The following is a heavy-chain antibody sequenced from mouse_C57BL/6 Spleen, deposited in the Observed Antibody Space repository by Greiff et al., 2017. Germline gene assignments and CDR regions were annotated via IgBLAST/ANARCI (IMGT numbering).Heavy chain of an antibody. D-gene: IGHD2-4*01. CDR3: ARGDDYDGAFAY. Sequence: QVQLQQPGAELVKPGASVKMSCKASGYTFTSYWITWVKQRPGQGLEWIGDIYPGSGSTNYNEKFKSKATLTVDTSSSTAYMQLSSLTSEDSAVYYCARGDDYDGAFAYWSQGTLVTVSA. J-gene: IGHJ3*01. V-gene: IGHV1-55*01. CDR2: IYPGSGST. CDR1: GYTFTSYW.